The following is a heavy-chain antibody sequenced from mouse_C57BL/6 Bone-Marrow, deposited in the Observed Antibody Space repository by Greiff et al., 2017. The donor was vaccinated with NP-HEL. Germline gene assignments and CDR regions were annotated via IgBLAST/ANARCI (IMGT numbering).Heavy chain of an antibody. V-gene: IGHV1-26*01. Sequence: EVQLQQSGPELVKPGASVKISCKASGYTFTDYYMNWVKQSHGKSLEWIGDINPNNGGTSYNQKFKGKATLTVDKSSSTAYMELRSLTSEDSAVYYCARSLLSYAMDYWGQGTSVTVSS. J-gene: IGHJ4*01. CDR2: INPNNGGT. CDR3: ARSLLSYAMDY. D-gene: IGHD1-1*02. CDR1: GYTFTDYY.